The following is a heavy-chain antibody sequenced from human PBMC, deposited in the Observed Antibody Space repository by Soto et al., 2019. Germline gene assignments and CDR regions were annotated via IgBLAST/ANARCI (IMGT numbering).Heavy chain of an antibody. CDR2: IIPIFGTT. CDR1: GGTFSSYA. J-gene: IGHJ5*02. V-gene: IGHV1-69*12. CDR3: ATDGGIRTNYYVGYNWFDP. D-gene: IGHD2-2*01. Sequence: QVQLVQSGAEVKKPGSSVKVSCKASGGTFSSYAISWVRQAPGQGLEWMGGIIPIFGTTNYAQKFQGRVTITADESTSTAYMELRSLRSEDTAVYYCATDGGIRTNYYVGYNWFDPWGQGTLVTVSS.